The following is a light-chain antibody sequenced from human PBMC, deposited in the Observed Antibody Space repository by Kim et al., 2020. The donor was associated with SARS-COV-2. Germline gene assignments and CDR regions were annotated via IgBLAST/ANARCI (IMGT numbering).Light chain of an antibody. CDR2: QDT. J-gene: IGLJ2*01. CDR1: KLGDKY. CDR3: QSWDSSTVVV. V-gene: IGLV3-1*01. Sequence: SYELTQPPSVSVSPGQTASITCSGDKLGDKYACWYQQKPGQSPVLVLYQDTKRPSGIPERFSGSNSGNTATLTISGTQAMDEADYYCQSWDSSTVVVFGGGTQLTV.